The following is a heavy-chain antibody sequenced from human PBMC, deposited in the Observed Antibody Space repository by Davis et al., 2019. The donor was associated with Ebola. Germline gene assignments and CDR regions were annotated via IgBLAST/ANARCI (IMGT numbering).Heavy chain of an antibody. D-gene: IGHD2-2*01. CDR2: ISYDGSNK. Sequence: GESLKISCAASGFTFSSYWMSWVRQAPGKGLEWVAVISYDGSNKYYADSVKGRFTISRDNSKNTLYLQMNSLRAEDTAVYYCARCYCSSTSCYLYYYYYGMDVWGQGTTVTVSS. J-gene: IGHJ6*02. CDR3: ARCYCSSTSCYLYYYYYGMDV. V-gene: IGHV3-30-3*01. CDR1: GFTFSSYW.